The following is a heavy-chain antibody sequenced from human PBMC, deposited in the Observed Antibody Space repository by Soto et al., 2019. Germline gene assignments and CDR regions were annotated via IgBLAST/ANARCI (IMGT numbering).Heavy chain of an antibody. CDR3: ASLGGVEDDNWIGP. CDR2: IDPSDSWT. Sequence: GESLKISCKGSGYSFSNYWISWVRQMPGKGLEWTGRIDPSDSWTHYSPSFQGHVTISDDKSISTIYLQWTSLKASDTAVYYCASLGGVEDDNWIGPWGQGTMVTVSS. J-gene: IGHJ5*02. CDR1: GYSFSNYW. V-gene: IGHV5-10-1*01. D-gene: IGHD3-3*01.